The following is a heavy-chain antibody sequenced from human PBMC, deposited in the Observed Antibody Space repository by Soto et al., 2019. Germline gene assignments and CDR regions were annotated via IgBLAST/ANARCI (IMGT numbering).Heavy chain of an antibody. CDR3: ARDFAYFDS. CDR2: VYHTGRT. Sequence: KASETLSLTCTVSGGSFKSGSYSYSWIRQPPGKGLEWIGYVYHTGRTSYNPSLKSRVSISMDTSKNQFSLNLDSVTAADTAVYFCARDFAYFDSWGQGTLVTVSS. CDR1: GGSFKSGSYS. J-gene: IGHJ4*02. V-gene: IGHV4-61*01. D-gene: IGHD3-3*01.